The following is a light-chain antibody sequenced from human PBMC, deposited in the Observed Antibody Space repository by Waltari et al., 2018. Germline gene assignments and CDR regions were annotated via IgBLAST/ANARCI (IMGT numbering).Light chain of an antibody. V-gene: IGLV1-51*01. CDR3: ETWDNSLSAGV. J-gene: IGLJ2*01. CDR2: DNN. CDR1: NSNLGNNY. Sequence: QSVLTQPPSVSAAPGQKVTVSCSGSNSNLGNNYVSWYQQVPGTAPKLLIYDNNKRPSGIPDRFSGSKSGTSATLAITGLQTGDEADYYCETWDNSLSAGVFGGGTKLTVL.